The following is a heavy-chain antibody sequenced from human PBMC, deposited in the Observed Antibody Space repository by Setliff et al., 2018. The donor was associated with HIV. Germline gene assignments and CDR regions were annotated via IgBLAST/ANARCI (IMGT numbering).Heavy chain of an antibody. V-gene: IGHV3-33*08. D-gene: IGHD3-22*01. J-gene: IGHJ4*02. CDR1: GFSFSSYG. Sequence: PGGSLRLSCAASGFSFSSYGMNWVRQAPGKGLEWVAVIWYDGSNKYYEDSVQGRFTVSRDNAKNSLWLRLDSLKVEDTALYFCVRSLSGNSSTYYWAFDFWGQGAPVTVSS. CDR2: IWYDGSNK. CDR3: VRSLSGNSSTYYWAFDF.